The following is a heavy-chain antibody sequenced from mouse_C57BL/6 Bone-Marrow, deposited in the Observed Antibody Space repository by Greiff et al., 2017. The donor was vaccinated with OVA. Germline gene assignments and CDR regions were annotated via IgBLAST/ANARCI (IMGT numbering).Heavy chain of an antibody. Sequence: VQLQQSGPVLVKPGASVKMSCKASGYTFTDYYMNWVKQSHGKSLEWIGVINPYNGGTSYNQKFKGKATLTVDKSSSTAYMELNSLTSEDSAVYYCARGVSYDGYFAWFAYWGQGTLVTVSA. CDR1: GYTFTDYY. V-gene: IGHV1-19*01. D-gene: IGHD2-3*01. CDR3: ARGVSYDGYFAWFAY. CDR2: INPYNGGT. J-gene: IGHJ3*01.